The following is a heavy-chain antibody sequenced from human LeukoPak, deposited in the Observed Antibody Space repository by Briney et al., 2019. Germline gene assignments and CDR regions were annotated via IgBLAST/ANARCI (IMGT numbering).Heavy chain of an antibody. CDR2: ISWNSDTR. V-gene: IGHV3-9*01. D-gene: IGHD5-18*01. CDR1: GFTFDDYA. Sequence: PPGRSLRLSCAASGFTFDDYAMPWVRQAPGKGLEWVSGISWNSDTRTYADSVKGRFTISRDNAKNSLYLQMNSLRAEDTAVYYCARVMTTVTRGYSYGYGYWGQGTLVTVSS. CDR3: ARVMTTVTRGYSYGYGY. J-gene: IGHJ4*02.